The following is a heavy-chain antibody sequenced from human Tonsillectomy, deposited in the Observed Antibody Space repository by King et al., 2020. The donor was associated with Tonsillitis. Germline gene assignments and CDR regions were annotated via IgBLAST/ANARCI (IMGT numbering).Heavy chain of an antibody. D-gene: IGHD6-19*01. CDR1: GFTFSDYY. CDR2: ISSSSSYT. V-gene: IGHV3-11*06. J-gene: IGHJ6*02. Sequence: VQLVESGGGLVKPGGSLRLSCAASGFTFSDYYMSWIRQAPGKGLEWVSYISSSSSYTNYADSVKGRFTISRDNAKNSLYLQMNSLRAEDTAVYYCARGGGQQWTFYYGMDVWGQGTTVTVSS. CDR3: ARGGGQQWTFYYGMDV.